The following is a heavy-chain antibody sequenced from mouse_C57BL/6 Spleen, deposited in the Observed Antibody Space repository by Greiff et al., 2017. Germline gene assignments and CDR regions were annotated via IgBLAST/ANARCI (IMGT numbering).Heavy chain of an antibody. CDR2: INPNNGGT. CDR1: GYTFTDYY. D-gene: IGHD1-1*01. J-gene: IGHJ4*01. CDR3: ASPTVVADAMDY. Sequence: EVQLQQSGPELVKPGASVKISCKASGYTFTDYYMNWVKQSHGKSLEWIGDINPNNGGTSYNQKFKGKATLTVDKSSSTAYMELRSLTSEDSAVYYCASPTVVADAMDYWGQGTSVTVSS. V-gene: IGHV1-26*01.